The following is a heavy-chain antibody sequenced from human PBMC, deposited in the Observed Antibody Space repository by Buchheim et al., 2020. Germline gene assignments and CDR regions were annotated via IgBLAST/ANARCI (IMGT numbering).Heavy chain of an antibody. V-gene: IGHV4-30-4*07. CDR3: ARESTYYYDSSGYLTYFDY. D-gene: IGHD3-22*01. Sequence: QVQLQESGPGLVKPSQTLSLTCAVSGGSISSGGYSWSWIRQPPGKGLEWIGYIYYSGSTYYNPSLKSRVTISVDTSKNLFSLELSSVTAADTAVYYCARESTYYYDSSGYLTYFDYWGQGTL. CDR2: IYYSGST. J-gene: IGHJ4*02. CDR1: GGSISSGGYS.